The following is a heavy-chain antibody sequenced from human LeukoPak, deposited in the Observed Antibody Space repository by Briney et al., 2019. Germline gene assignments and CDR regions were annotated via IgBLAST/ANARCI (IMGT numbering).Heavy chain of an antibody. V-gene: IGHV3-23*01. CDR2: ISGSGGST. Sequence: GGSLRLSCAASGFNFGTHGMHWVRQAPGKGLEWVSAISGSGGSTYYADSVKGRFTISRDNSKNTLYLQMNSLRAEDTAVYYCAKDVGGYDPNDYWGQGTLVTVSS. J-gene: IGHJ4*02. CDR1: GFNFGTHG. CDR3: AKDVGGYDPNDY. D-gene: IGHD5-12*01.